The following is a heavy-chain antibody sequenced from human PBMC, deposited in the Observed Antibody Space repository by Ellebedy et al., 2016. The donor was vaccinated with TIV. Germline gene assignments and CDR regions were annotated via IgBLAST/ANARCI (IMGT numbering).Heavy chain of an antibody. Sequence: PGGSLRLSCAASGFTVSSNYMSWVRQAPGKRLEWVSVINSGGSTSYADSVKGRFTISRDNSKNTLYLQMNSLRAEDKAVYYCAKGVGSGYYFLDYWGQGTLVTVSS. CDR2: INSGGST. D-gene: IGHD3-22*01. J-gene: IGHJ4*02. CDR3: AKGVGSGYYFLDY. V-gene: IGHV3-53*01. CDR1: GFTVSSNY.